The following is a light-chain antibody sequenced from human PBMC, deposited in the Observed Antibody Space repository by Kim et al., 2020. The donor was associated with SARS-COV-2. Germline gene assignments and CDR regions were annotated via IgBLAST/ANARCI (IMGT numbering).Light chain of an antibody. V-gene: IGLV2-14*03. J-gene: IGLJ3*02. CDR3: SSYTTTATLWV. CDR2: DVY. CDR1: SSDVGAFDY. Sequence: QSALTQPASVSGSPGQSITISCTGTSSDVGAFDYVVWYQQYPGKAPKLILYDVYSRPSGVSNRFSGSKSGNTASLSISGLQTEDEADYYCSSYTTTATLWVFGGGTQLTVL.